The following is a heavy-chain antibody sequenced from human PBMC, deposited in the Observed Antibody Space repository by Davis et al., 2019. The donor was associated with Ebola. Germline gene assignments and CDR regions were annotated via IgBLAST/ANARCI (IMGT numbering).Heavy chain of an antibody. J-gene: IGHJ6*02. CDR1: GYTFTSYG. D-gene: IGHD4-17*01. CDR2: ISAYNGNT. Sequence: ASVKVSCKASGYTFTSYGISWVRQAPGQGLEWMGWISAYNGNTNYAQKLRGRVTMTTDTSTSTAYMELRSLRSDDTAVYYCARNSEVTTLYYYYGMDVWGQGTTVTVSS. V-gene: IGHV1-18*01. CDR3: ARNSEVTTLYYYYGMDV.